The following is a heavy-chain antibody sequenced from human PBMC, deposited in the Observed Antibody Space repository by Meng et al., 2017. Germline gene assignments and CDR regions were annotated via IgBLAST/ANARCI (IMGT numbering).Heavy chain of an antibody. J-gene: IGHJ4*02. V-gene: IGHV4-61*01. Sequence: QVQLQESGPGLVRPSETLSLTCTVSGGSVSSGSYYWSWIRQPPGKGLEWIGYIYYSGSTNYNPSLKSRVTISVDTSKNQFSLKLSSVTAADTAVCYCARAIAVAGITIDYWGQGTLVTVSS. CDR1: GGSVSSGSYY. D-gene: IGHD6-19*01. CDR2: IYYSGST. CDR3: ARAIAVAGITIDY.